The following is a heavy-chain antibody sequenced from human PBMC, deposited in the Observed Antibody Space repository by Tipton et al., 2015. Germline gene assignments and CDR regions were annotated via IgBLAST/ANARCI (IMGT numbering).Heavy chain of an antibody. CDR1: GGSSSSYS. Sequence: TLSLTCTVSGGSSSSYSWNWIRQSPGKGLQWIGYISYSGSTNYNPSLRSRVTISVDTSKNQFSLKLSSVTSADTAVYFYARGFGTWYPSYYYYGMDVWGQGTTVTVS. J-gene: IGHJ6*02. V-gene: IGHV4-59*01. D-gene: IGHD6-13*01. CDR2: ISYSGST. CDR3: ARGFGTWYPSYYYYGMDV.